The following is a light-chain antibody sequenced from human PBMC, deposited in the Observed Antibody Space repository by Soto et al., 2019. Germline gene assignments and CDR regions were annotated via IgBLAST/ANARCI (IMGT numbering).Light chain of an antibody. CDR3: QQHYDLIT. CDR1: HDITKY. V-gene: IGKV1-33*01. J-gene: IGKJ5*01. Sequence: DIHMTQSQSSLSASVGDRVTITCQASHDITKYLNWYQQQPGKXPXXLLYDASSLETGVPSRFIGSGSGTDFTFTISIQPDEDIATYDWQQHYDLITFGQGTRLEI. CDR2: DAS.